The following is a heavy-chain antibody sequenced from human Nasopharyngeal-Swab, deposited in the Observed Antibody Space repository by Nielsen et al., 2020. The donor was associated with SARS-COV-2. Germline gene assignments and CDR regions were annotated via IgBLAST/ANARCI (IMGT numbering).Heavy chain of an antibody. V-gene: IGHV4-61*08. CDR3: AGTSITIFGNWFDP. CDR2: IYYSGST. D-gene: IGHD3-3*01. Sequence: SETLSLTCTVSGGSISSGDYYWSWIRQPPGKGLEWIGYIYYSGSTNYNPSLKSRVTISVDTSKNQFSPKLSSVTAADTAVYYCAGTSITIFGNWFDPWGQGTLVTVSS. J-gene: IGHJ5*02. CDR1: GGSISSGDYY.